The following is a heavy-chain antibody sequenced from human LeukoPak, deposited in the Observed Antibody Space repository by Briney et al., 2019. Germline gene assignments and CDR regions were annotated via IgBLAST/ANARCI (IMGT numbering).Heavy chain of an antibody. J-gene: IGHJ4*02. V-gene: IGHV4-39*07. CDR3: ARDSSGYYRIDY. Sequence: SETLSLTCTVSGGSISSSSYYWGWIRQPPGKGLEWIGSIYYSGSTYYNPSLKSRVTISVDTSKNQFSLKLSSVTAADTAVYYCARDSSGYYRIDYWGQGTLLTVSS. D-gene: IGHD3-22*01. CDR2: IYYSGST. CDR1: GGSISSSSYY.